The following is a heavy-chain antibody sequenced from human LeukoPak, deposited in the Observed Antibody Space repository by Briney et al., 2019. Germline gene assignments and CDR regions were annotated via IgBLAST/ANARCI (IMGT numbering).Heavy chain of an antibody. CDR2: ISGSGGST. D-gene: IGHD6-13*01. CDR3: AKASSSWYPFIINDFDY. CDR1: GFTFGSYA. J-gene: IGHJ4*02. V-gene: IGHV3-23*01. Sequence: GGSLRLSCAASGFTFGSYAMSWVRQAPGKGLEWVSAISGSGGSTYYADSVKGRFTISRDNSKNTLYLQMNSLRAEDTAVYYCAKASSSWYPFIINDFDYWGQGTLVTVSS.